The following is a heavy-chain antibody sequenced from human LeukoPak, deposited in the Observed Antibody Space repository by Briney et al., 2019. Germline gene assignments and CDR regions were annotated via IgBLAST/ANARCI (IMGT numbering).Heavy chain of an antibody. Sequence: GGSLRLSCAASGFTVSDSYMSWVRQAPGKGLEWVSVVYTGDNTYYAGSVKGRFTISRDNSKNTLYLQMNSLRAEDTAVYYCARDREAGTSASRFDYWGQGTLVTVSS. CDR3: ARDREAGTSASRFDY. CDR2: VYTGDNT. CDR1: GFTVSDSY. J-gene: IGHJ4*02. V-gene: IGHV3-53*01. D-gene: IGHD2-2*01.